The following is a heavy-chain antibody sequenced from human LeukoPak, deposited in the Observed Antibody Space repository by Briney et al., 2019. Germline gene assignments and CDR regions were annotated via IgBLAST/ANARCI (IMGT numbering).Heavy chain of an antibody. Sequence: SETLSLTCTVSDDSITMYYWTWIRQPPGKGLEWIGYVDHTGSTKFNPSLNGRASISRDTSSNFFSLRLRSVTAADTAVYFCARGRVSSSTWYSTYYYFFYMDFWGKGTTVTVSS. V-gene: IGHV4-59*01. J-gene: IGHJ6*03. D-gene: IGHD4-11*01. CDR3: ARGRVSSSTWYSTYYYFFYMDF. CDR1: DDSITMYY. CDR2: VDHTGST.